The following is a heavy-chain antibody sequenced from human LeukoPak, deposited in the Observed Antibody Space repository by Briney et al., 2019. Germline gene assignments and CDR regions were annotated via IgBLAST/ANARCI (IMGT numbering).Heavy chain of an antibody. CDR3: ANEDQYYYMDV. CDR2: MYYSGST. J-gene: IGHJ6*03. Sequence: SETLSLTCTVTGGSISSSTYYWAWIRQPPGKGLEWIGTMYYSGSTYYNPSLKSRVTISADTSKNQFSLRLSSVTAADTAAYVCANEDQYYYMDVWGKGTTVTISS. CDR1: GGSISSSTYY. D-gene: IGHD2-2*01. V-gene: IGHV4-39*01.